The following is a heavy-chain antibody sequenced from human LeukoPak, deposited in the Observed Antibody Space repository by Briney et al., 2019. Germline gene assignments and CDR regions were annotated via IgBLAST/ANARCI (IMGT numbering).Heavy chain of an antibody. CDR2: FDPEDGET. Sequence: ASVTVSCTVSGYTLTELSMHWVRQAPGKGLEWMGGFDPEDGETIYAQKFQGRLTMTEDTSTDTAYMELSSLSSEDTAVYYCATVSSRGVWGSGWYYIDYWGQGTLVTVSS. D-gene: IGHD6-19*01. V-gene: IGHV1-24*01. CDR3: ATVSSRGVWGSGWYYIDY. J-gene: IGHJ4*02. CDR1: GYTLTELS.